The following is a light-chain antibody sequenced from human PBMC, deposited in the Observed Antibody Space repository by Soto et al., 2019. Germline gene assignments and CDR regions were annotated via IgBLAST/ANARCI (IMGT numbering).Light chain of an antibody. J-gene: IGKJ1*01. CDR1: QSVSSSY. V-gene: IGKV3-20*01. CDR3: HQRQSWPRT. CDR2: GAS. Sequence: EIGLTQSPGTLSLCPWEIATLSCRASQSVSSSYLAWYQQKPGQAPRLLIYGASTRATGIPARFSGSGSGTEFTLTISDVQPEDFALYYRHQRQSWPRTFGQGTKVDIK.